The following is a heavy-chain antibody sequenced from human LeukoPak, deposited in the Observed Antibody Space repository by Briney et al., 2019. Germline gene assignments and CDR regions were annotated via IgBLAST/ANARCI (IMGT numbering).Heavy chain of an antibody. D-gene: IGHD4-17*01. J-gene: IGHJ4*02. CDR1: GFTSSSYW. CDR2: INQDGSEK. CDR3: ARARRRTTVETAHYFDY. V-gene: IGHV3-7*01. Sequence: PGGSLRLSCAGSGFTSSSYWMTWVRQAPGKGLEWVANINQDGSEKYYVDSVKGRFTISRDNAKNSLYLQMNSLRAEDTAVYYCARARRRTTVETAHYFDYWGQGTLVTASS.